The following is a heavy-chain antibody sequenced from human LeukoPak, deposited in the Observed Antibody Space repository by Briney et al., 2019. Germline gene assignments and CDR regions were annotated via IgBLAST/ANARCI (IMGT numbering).Heavy chain of an antibody. CDR1: GGSISSSSYY. CDR3: ARHGHGAKFDY. Sequence: SETLSLTCTVSGGSISSSSYYWGWIRQPPGKGLEWIGSIYYSGSTYYNPSLKSRVTISVDTSKNQFSLKLSSVTAADTALYYCARHGHGAKFDYWGQGTLVTVSS. D-gene: IGHD4-17*01. V-gene: IGHV4-39*01. J-gene: IGHJ4*02. CDR2: IYYSGST.